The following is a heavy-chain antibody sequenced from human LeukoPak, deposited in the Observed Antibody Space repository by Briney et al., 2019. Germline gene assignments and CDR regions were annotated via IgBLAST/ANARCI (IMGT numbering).Heavy chain of an antibody. Sequence: GASVKVSCKASGYSFTNYDINWVRQATGQGLEWMGLINPSGGSTSYAQKFQGRVTMTRDTSISTAYMELSRLRSDDTAVYYCARDGDCGGDCYTTLEYNWFDPWGQGTLVTVSS. D-gene: IGHD2-21*02. CDR2: INPSGGST. J-gene: IGHJ5*02. V-gene: IGHV1-2*06. CDR3: ARDGDCGGDCYTTLEYNWFDP. CDR1: GYSFTNYD.